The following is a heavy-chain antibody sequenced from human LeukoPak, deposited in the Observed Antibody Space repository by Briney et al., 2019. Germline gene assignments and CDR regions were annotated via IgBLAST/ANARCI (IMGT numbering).Heavy chain of an antibody. CDR2: INPNSGGT. V-gene: IGHV1-2*02. CDR1: GYTFTGYY. J-gene: IGHJ6*02. Sequence: ASVKVSCKASGYTFTGYYMHWVRQAPGQGLEWMGWINPNSGGTNYAQKFQGRVTMTRDTSISTAYMELSRLRSDDTAVYYCARDQYLNPHYCSGGSCYSEYYYYGMDVWGQGTTVTVSS. CDR3: ARDQYLNPHYCSGGSCYSEYYYYGMDV. D-gene: IGHD2-15*01.